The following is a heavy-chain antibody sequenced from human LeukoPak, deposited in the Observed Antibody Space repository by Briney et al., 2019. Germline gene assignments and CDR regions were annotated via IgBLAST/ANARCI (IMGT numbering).Heavy chain of an antibody. D-gene: IGHD3-22*01. Sequence: WIRQPAGKGLEWVGRIRSKANSYATAYAASVKGRFTISRDDSKNTAYLQMNSLKTEDTAVYYCTRHQYDSSGSHAYWGQGTLVTVSS. CDR2: IRSKANSYAT. J-gene: IGHJ4*02. V-gene: IGHV3-73*01. CDR3: TRHQYDSSGSHAY.